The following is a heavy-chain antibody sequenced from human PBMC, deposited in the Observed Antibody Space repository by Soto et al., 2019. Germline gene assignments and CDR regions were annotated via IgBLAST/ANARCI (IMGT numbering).Heavy chain of an antibody. CDR2: ISGSGGST. J-gene: IGHJ6*02. Sequence: PGGSLRLSCAASGFTFSSYAMSWVRQAPGKGLEWVSAISGSGGSTYYADSVKGRFTISRDNSKNTLYLQMNSLRAEDTAVYYCAKGFGELLSVYYGMDVWGQGTTVTV. V-gene: IGHV3-23*01. CDR1: GFTFSSYA. D-gene: IGHD3-10*01. CDR3: AKGFGELLSVYYGMDV.